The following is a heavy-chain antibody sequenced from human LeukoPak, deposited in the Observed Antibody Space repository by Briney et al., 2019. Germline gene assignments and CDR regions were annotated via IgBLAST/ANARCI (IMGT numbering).Heavy chain of an antibody. D-gene: IGHD3-10*01. V-gene: IGHV1-69*13. CDR3: ARDNSKLLWFGESNYYYYGMDV. CDR2: IIPIFGTA. CDR1: GGTFSSYA. Sequence: ASVKVSCKASGGTFSSYATSWVRQAPGQGLEWMGGIIPIFGTANYAQKFQGRVTITADESTSTAYMELSSQRSEDTAVYYCARDNSKLLWFGESNYYYYGMDVWGQGTTVTVSS. J-gene: IGHJ6*02.